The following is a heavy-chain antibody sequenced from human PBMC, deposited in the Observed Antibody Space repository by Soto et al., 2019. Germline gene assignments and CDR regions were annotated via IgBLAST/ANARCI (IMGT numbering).Heavy chain of an antibody. V-gene: IGHV4-59*01. Sequence: SETLSLTCTVSGGSISSYYWSWIRQPPGKGLEWMGYIYYSGSTNYNPSLKSRVTISVDTSKNQFSLKLSSVTAADTAVYYCATDLGGYPSPNNYYYYGMDVWGQGTTVTVSS. CDR1: GGSISSYY. CDR3: ATDLGGYPSPNNYYYYGMDV. J-gene: IGHJ6*02. CDR2: IYYSGST. D-gene: IGHD1-26*01.